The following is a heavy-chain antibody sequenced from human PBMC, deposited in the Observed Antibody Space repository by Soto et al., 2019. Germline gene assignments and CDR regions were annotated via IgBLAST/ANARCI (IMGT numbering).Heavy chain of an antibody. D-gene: IGHD1-1*01. CDR3: AREDGWNYYYYYGMDV. J-gene: IGHJ6*02. V-gene: IGHV1-69*13. CDR2: IIPIFGTA. Sequence: QVQLVQSGAEVKKPGASVKVSCKASGYTFSSYAISWVRQAPGQGLEWMGGIIPIFGTANYAQKFQGRVTITADESTSTAYMELSSLRSEDTAVYYCAREDGWNYYYYYGMDVWGQGTTVTVSS. CDR1: GYTFSSYA.